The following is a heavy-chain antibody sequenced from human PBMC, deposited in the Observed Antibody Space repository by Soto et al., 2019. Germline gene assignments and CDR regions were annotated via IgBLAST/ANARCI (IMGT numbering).Heavy chain of an antibody. CDR2: INHSGST. CDR3: AIIGYCTNGVCYPDYFDY. D-gene: IGHD2-8*01. CDR1: GGSFSGYY. Sequence: QVQLQQWGAGLLKPSETLSLTCAVYGGSFSGYYWSWIRQPPGKGLEWIGEINHSGSTNYNPSLKSRVTISVDTSKNQFSLKLRSVTAADTAVYYCAIIGYCTNGVCYPDYFDYWGQGTLVTVSS. V-gene: IGHV4-34*01. J-gene: IGHJ4*02.